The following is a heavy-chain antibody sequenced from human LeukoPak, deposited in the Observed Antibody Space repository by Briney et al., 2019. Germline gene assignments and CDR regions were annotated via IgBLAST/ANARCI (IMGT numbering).Heavy chain of an antibody. CDR3: AKGSSGWESFDF. CDR1: GFTFSSYA. Sequence: HTGGSLRLSCVASGFTFSSYAMSWVRQAPGKGLEWVSSLSGSGESTLYADSVKGRFTISRDNSKNTLFLQMYSLRADDTAVYLCAKGSSGWESFDFWGQGTLVTVSS. V-gene: IGHV3-23*01. D-gene: IGHD6-19*01. CDR2: LSGSGEST. J-gene: IGHJ4*02.